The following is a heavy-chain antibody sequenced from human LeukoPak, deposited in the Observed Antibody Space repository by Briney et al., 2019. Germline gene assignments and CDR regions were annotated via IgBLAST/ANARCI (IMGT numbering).Heavy chain of an antibody. CDR3: ARNLGAHDYGDYYAFDI. D-gene: IGHD4-17*01. CDR1: GYSISSSNW. J-gene: IGHJ3*02. CDR2: IYYSGSI. V-gene: IGHV4-28*05. Sequence: SDTLSLTCAVSGYSISSSNWWGWIRQPPGKGLEWIGYIYYSGSIYYNPSLKSRVTMSVDTSKNQFSLKLSSVTAVDTAVYYCARNLGAHDYGDYYAFDIWGRGTMVTVSS.